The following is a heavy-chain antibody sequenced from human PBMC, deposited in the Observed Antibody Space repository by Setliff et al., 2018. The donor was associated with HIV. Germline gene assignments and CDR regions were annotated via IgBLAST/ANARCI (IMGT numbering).Heavy chain of an antibody. J-gene: IGHJ3*02. Sequence: GGSLRLSCVASGFTFNSAWMTWVRQAPGKGLEWVGRIKSKTDGGTADYAAPAKGRFTISRDDSKNTLYLQMNSLKTEDTAVYYCSTTASNGYPCALDIWGQGTMVTVSS. D-gene: IGHD3-22*01. V-gene: IGHV3-15*01. CDR2: IKSKTDGGTA. CDR3: STTASNGYPCALDI. CDR1: GFTFNSAW.